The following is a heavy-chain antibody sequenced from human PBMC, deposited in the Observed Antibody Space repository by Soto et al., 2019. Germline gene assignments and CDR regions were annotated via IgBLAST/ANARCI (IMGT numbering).Heavy chain of an antibody. D-gene: IGHD3-22*01. CDR1: GGSISSSSYY. CDR2: IYYSGST. CDR3: ARHKSRDSSGYFAFDI. Sequence: PSETLSLTCTVSGGSISSSSYYWGWIRQPPGKGLEWIGSIYYSGSTYYNPSLKSRVTISVDTSKNQFSLKLSSVTAADTAVYYCARHKSRDSSGYFAFDIWGQGTMVTVS. V-gene: IGHV4-39*01. J-gene: IGHJ3*02.